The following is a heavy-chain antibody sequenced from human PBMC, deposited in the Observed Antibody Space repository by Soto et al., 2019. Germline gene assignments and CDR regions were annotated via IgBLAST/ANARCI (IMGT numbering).Heavy chain of an antibody. Sequence: GGSLILSCAASGFSLSCYWMNWVRQAPGRGLEWVAIIKQDGSERYYVDSVKGRFTISRDNAKNSLYLQMSSLRVEDTALYYCARSSGWLHDYWGQGTLVTVSS. J-gene: IGHJ4*02. CDR3: ARSSGWLHDY. CDR2: IKQDGSER. V-gene: IGHV3-7*01. D-gene: IGHD6-19*01. CDR1: GFSLSCYW.